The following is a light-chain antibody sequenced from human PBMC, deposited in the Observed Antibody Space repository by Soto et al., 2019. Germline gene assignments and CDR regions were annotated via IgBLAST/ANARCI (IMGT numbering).Light chain of an antibody. CDR1: QSLVHSDGNTY. V-gene: IGKV2-24*01. Sequence: EIVMTQTPLSSPATLGQPASISCRSSQSLVHSDGNTYLSWPHQRPGQPLRLLIYMISNHFSGFTDRFSGRGAGADFTLKIRRVEAEDVGGYYCMQATQPYSCGRGTKPEIK. CDR2: MIS. J-gene: IGKJ2*01. CDR3: MQATQPYS.